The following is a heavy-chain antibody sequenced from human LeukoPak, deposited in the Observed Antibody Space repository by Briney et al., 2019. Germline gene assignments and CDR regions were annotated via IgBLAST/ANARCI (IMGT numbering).Heavy chain of an antibody. D-gene: IGHD4-17*01. J-gene: IGHJ1*01. CDR2: ISGSGDST. V-gene: IGHV3-23*01. Sequence: GGSLRLSCAASGFTVSSNYMSWVRDAPGKGLEWVSGISGSGDSTHCADSVKGRFTISRDNSKSTLYLRMNSLRAASTPGYYFPKEDYGDLASFQYWGEGPRVTVSS. CDR3: PKEDYGDLASFQY. CDR1: GFTVSSNY.